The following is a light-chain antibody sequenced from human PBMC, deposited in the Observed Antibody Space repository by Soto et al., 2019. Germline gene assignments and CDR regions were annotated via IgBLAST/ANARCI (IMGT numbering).Light chain of an antibody. V-gene: IGLV2-14*01. CDR1: NSDVGGYNY. CDR2: EVN. Sequence: QSALTQPASVSGSPGQSITISCTGTNSDVGGYNYVSWYQQHPGKAPKLMIYEVNNRPSGVSDRFSGSKSGNKASLTISNLEAEDESDYYCGSYTSTDTPFVFGTGTKVTV. CDR3: GSYTSTDTPFV. J-gene: IGLJ1*01.